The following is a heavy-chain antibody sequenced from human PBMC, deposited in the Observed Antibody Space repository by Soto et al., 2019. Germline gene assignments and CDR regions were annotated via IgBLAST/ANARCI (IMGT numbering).Heavy chain of an antibody. J-gene: IGHJ4*02. CDR2: IHYSGST. D-gene: IGHD2-8*01. V-gene: IGHV4-39*01. CDR3: ARHEGNGNVWPLDY. Sequence: SETLSLTCTVSGDSIGTTHSYWAWIRQSPGKGLEWIGNIHYSGSTYYMPSLRSRVTLSVDTSKNQFSLRLTSVTAEDAAVYYCARHEGNGNVWPLDYWGQGILVTVS. CDR1: GDSIGTTHSY.